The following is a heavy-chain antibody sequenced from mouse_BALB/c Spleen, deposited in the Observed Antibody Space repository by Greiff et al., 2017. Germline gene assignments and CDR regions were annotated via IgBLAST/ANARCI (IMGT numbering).Heavy chain of an antibody. CDR1: GFTFSSYG. V-gene: IGHV5-6-3*01. J-gene: IGHJ4*01. CDR3: ARVKNWDDAMDY. CDR2: INSNGGST. D-gene: IGHD4-1*01. Sequence: DVKLVESGGGLVQPGGSLKLSCAASGFTFSSYGMSWVRQTPDKRLELVATINSNGGSTYYPDSVKGRFTISRDNAKNTLYLQMSSLKSEDTAMYYCARVKNWDDAMDYWGQGTSVTVSS.